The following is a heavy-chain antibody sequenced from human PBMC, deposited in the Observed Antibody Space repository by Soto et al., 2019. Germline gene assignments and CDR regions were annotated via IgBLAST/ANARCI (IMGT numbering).Heavy chain of an antibody. CDR3: AREAASGGWYDS. CDR2: IKQEGSEK. J-gene: IGHJ5*01. CDR1: GLTLGSYW. V-gene: IGHV3-7*01. D-gene: IGHD6-25*01. Sequence: GGSLRLSCAASGLTLGSYWMSWVRQAPGKGLEWVANIKQEGSEKYYLDSVKGRFTISRDNAKKSLFLQMNSLRAEDTAIYYCAREAASGGWYDSWGQGSLVTVSS.